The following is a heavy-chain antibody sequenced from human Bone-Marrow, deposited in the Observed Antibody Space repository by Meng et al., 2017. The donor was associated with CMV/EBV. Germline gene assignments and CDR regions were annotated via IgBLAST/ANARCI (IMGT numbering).Heavy chain of an antibody. CDR1: GFTFSNYA. Sequence: GESLKISCATSGFTFSNYAMSWVRQVPGKGLEWVSTITGSGETTWHIDSVRGRFTISRDNSKSTLFLQMSSLGAEDTAVYYCARDYPYGFWSGYPVEGIDYWGQGTLVTVSS. CDR2: ITGSGETT. D-gene: IGHD3-3*01. J-gene: IGHJ4*02. V-gene: IGHV3-23*01. CDR3: ARDYPYGFWSGYPVEGIDY.